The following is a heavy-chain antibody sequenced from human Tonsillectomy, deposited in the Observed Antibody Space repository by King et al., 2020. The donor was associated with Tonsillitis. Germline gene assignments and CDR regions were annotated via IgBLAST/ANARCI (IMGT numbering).Heavy chain of an antibody. CDR2: INTNTGNT. J-gene: IGHJ5*02. CDR3: ARTGGDGYNFHWFDP. V-gene: IGHV7-4-1*01. Sequence: VKLVESGSELKKPGASVKVSCKASGYTFTNYAMNWVRQAPGQGLEWMGWINTNTGNTTYAQAFTGRFVFSLDTSVTTAYLEILSLKPEDTAVYYCARTGGDGYNFHWFDPWGQGTLVTVSS. D-gene: IGHD5-24*01. CDR1: GYTFTNYA.